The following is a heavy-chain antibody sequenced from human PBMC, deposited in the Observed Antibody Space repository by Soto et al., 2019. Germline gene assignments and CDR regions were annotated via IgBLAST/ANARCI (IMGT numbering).Heavy chain of an antibody. V-gene: IGHV4-4*02. CDR1: GGSISSSNW. J-gene: IGHJ5*02. CDR2: IHHSGST. D-gene: IGHD2-2*01. Sequence: SETLSLTCAVSGGSISSSNWWNWVRQPPGKGLEWIGEIHHSGSTNYNPSLKSRVTISVDKSKNQFSLKLNSVTAADTAVYYCARVSQGCSSTSCYFDPWGQGTLVTVYS. CDR3: ARVSQGCSSTSCYFDP.